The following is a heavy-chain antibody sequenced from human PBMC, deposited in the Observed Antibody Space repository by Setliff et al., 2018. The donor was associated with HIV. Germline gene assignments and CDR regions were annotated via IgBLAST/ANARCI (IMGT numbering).Heavy chain of an antibody. J-gene: IGHJ5*02. CDR1: GGSISSSGYY. D-gene: IGHD4-17*01. V-gene: IGHV4-39*07. CDR2: IYYSGNT. CDR3: ARDIWAYGLMGS. Sequence: PSETLSLTCSVSGGSISSSGYYWAWIRQPPGKGLEWIGSIYYSGNTYYNPSVKSRVTISVDTFNNQFSLKLTSVTAADTAVYYCARDIWAYGLMGSWGQGTLVTVSS.